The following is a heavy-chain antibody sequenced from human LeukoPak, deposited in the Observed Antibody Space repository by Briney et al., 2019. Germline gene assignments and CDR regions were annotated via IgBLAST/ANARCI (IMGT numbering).Heavy chain of an antibody. D-gene: IGHD3-22*01. Sequence: GGSLRLSCAASGFTFSSYAVHWVRQAPGKGLEWVAVISYDGSNKYYADSVKGRFTISRDNSKNTLYLQMNSLRAEDTAVYYCARGRLISYWGQGTLVAVSS. CDR2: ISYDGSNK. CDR1: GFTFSSYA. V-gene: IGHV3-30-3*01. J-gene: IGHJ4*02. CDR3: ARGRLISY.